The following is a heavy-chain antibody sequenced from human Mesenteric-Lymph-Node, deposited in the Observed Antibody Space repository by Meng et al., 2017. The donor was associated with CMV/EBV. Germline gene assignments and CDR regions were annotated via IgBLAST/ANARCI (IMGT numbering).Heavy chain of an antibody. J-gene: IGHJ6*02. D-gene: IGHD6-25*01. CDR1: GFSFSDHY. V-gene: IGHV3-11*04. Sequence: GGSLRLSCAASGFSFSDHYMSWVRQAPGKGLEWIAYISGSSNTIYYADSVRGRFTISRDNAKNSVHLQMTTLRADDTAVYYCAREGRLPQDGLDVWGQGTTVTVSS. CDR3: AREGRLPQDGLDV. CDR2: ISGSSNTI.